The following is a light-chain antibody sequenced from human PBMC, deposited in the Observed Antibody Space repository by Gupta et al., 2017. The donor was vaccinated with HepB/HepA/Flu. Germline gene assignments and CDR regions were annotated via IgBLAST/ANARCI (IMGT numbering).Light chain of an antibody. V-gene: IGKV1-5*03. Sequence: DIQMTQSPSTLSASVGDRVTITCRASQSISTWLAWYQQKPGKAPKSLIYKASSLESGVPSRFSGSGSGTEFTLTISSLQPDDFATYYCQKYNSYWSFGQGTKVEIK. CDR2: KAS. CDR1: QSISTW. J-gene: IGKJ1*01. CDR3: QKYNSYWS.